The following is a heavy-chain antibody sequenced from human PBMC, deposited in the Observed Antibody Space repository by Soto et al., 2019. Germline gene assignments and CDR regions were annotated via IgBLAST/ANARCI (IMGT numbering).Heavy chain of an antibody. J-gene: IGHJ5*02. CDR1: GYTFTSYG. CDR2: ISAYNGNT. V-gene: IGHV1-18*01. D-gene: IGHD3-3*01. Sequence: ASVKVSCKASGYTFTSYGISWVRRAPGQGLEWMGWISAYNGNTNYAQKLQGRVTMTTDTSTSTAYMELRSLRSDDTAVYYCARVPITIFGVVPYNWFDPWGQGTLVTVSS. CDR3: ARVPITIFGVVPYNWFDP.